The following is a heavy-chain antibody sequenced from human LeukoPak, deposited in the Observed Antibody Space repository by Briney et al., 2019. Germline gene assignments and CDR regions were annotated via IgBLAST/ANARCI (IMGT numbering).Heavy chain of an antibody. J-gene: IGHJ4*02. CDR3: ARSYVTTVVTPFDY. D-gene: IGHD4-23*01. Sequence: SGTLSLTCAVSGGSISSSNWWSWVRQPPGKGLEWIGEIYHSGSTNYNPSLKSRVTISVDKSKNQFFLKLSSVTAADTAVYYCARSYVTTVVTPFDYWGQGTLVTVSS. CDR2: IYHSGST. V-gene: IGHV4-4*02. CDR1: GGSISSSNW.